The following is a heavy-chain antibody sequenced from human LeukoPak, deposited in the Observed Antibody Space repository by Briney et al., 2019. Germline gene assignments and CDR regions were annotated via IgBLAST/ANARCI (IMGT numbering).Heavy chain of an antibody. V-gene: IGHV3-23*01. Sequence: GGSLRLSCAASGFTFSTYAVNWVRQAPGKGLEWVSTISGSGDSTYYADSVKGRFTISRDNSKDTLYLQMSSVRAEDTAVYYCARAGTYYYDSSGYSGFWGQGTMVTVSS. J-gene: IGHJ3*01. D-gene: IGHD3-22*01. CDR3: ARAGTYYYDSSGYSGF. CDR1: GFTFSTYA. CDR2: ISGSGDST.